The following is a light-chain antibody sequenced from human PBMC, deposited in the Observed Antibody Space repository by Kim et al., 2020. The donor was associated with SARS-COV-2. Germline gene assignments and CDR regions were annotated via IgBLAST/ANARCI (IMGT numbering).Light chain of an antibody. J-gene: IGKJ2*01. Sequence: DIQMTQSPSSLSASVGDRVTITCQASQDISNYLNWLQQKPGKAPKFLIYAAYNLETGVPSRFSGSGSGTDFTFTISSLQPEDIATYFCQQYDGLPFTFGQGTKLEI. CDR3: QQYDGLPFT. CDR2: AAY. CDR1: QDISNY. V-gene: IGKV1-33*01.